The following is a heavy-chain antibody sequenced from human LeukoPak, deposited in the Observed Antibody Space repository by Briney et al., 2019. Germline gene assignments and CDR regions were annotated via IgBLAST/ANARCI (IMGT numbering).Heavy chain of an antibody. Sequence: GGSLRLSCAASGFTVSSNYMSWVRQAPGKGLEWVSVIYSGGSTYYADSVKGRFTISRDNSKNTLYLQMNSLRAEDTAVYYSARAPPYYYDSSGYLFGEAFDIWGQGTMVTVSS. CDR3: ARAPPYYYDSSGYLFGEAFDI. D-gene: IGHD3-22*01. CDR2: IYSGGST. V-gene: IGHV3-53*01. J-gene: IGHJ3*02. CDR1: GFTVSSNY.